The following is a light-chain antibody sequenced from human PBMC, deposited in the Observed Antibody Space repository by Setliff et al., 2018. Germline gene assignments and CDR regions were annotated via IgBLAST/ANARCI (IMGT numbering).Light chain of an antibody. CDR3: SSYTSRTTLDV. J-gene: IGLJ1*01. CDR2: DVN. CDR1: SSDIGAYDY. V-gene: IGLV2-14*03. Sequence: QSVLTQPASVSGSPGQSITISCTGSSSDIGAYDYVSWYQQHPGKAPKLMIYDVNNRPSGVSNRFSGSKSGNTASLTISGLQAEDEADYYCSSYTSRTTLDVFGTGTQRTVL.